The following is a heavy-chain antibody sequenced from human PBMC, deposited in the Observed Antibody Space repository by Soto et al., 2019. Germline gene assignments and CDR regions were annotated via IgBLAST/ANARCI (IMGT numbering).Heavy chain of an antibody. V-gene: IGHV4-30-4*01. CDR1: GGSISSGDYY. J-gene: IGHJ6*02. D-gene: IGHD4-17*01. CDR3: ASHDYAHYGIDV. CDR2: IYYSGST. Sequence: PSETLSLTCTVSGGSISSGDYYWSWIRQPPGKGLEWIGYIYYSGSTYYKPSLKSRVTISVDTSKNQFSLKLSSVTAADTAVYYCASHDYAHYGIDVWGQGTTVTVSS.